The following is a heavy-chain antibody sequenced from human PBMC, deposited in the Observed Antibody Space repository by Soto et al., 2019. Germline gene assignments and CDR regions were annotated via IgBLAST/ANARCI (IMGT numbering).Heavy chain of an antibody. Sequence: PGGSLRLSCAASGFTFSSYGMHWVRQAPGKGLEWVAVISYDGSNKYYADSVKGRFTISRDNSKNTLYLQMNSLRAEDMAVYYCAKAPINDYGEDYFDYWGQGTLVTVSS. CDR3: AKAPINDYGEDYFDY. CDR2: ISYDGSNK. CDR1: GFTFSSYG. D-gene: IGHD4-17*01. V-gene: IGHV3-30*18. J-gene: IGHJ4*02.